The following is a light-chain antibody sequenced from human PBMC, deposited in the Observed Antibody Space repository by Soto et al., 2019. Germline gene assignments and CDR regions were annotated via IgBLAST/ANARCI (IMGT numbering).Light chain of an antibody. Sequence: EIVLAQSPGTLSLSPGDRATLSCRASQSVSSSSLAWYQQKPGQAPRLLIYDSSNRATGIPDRFSGSGSGTDFTLTISRLEPEDFAVYYCQQYGNSRTFGQGTKVDIK. J-gene: IGKJ1*01. CDR3: QQYGNSRT. CDR1: QSVSSSS. CDR2: DSS. V-gene: IGKV3-20*01.